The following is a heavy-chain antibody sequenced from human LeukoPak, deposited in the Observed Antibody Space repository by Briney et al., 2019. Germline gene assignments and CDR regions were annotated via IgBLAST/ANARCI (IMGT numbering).Heavy chain of an antibody. CDR2: IYYSGST. CDR1: GDSISSYY. D-gene: IGHD4-17*01. CDR3: ARGSTAPFDY. V-gene: IGHV4-59*01. J-gene: IGHJ4*02. Sequence: SETLSLTCTVSGDSISSYYWSWIRQPPGKGLEWIGYIYYSGSTNYNPSLKSRVTISVDTSKNQFSLKLSSVTAADTAVYYCARGSTAPFDYWGQGTLVTVSS.